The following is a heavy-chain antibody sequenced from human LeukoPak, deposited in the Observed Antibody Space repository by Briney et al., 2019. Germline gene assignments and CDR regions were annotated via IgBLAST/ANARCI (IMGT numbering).Heavy chain of an antibody. CDR3: ARADDSSSGYFDY. CDR2: ISYNGSNN. CDR1: GFTFSSYA. Sequence: RRSLRLSCAASGFTFSSYAMHWVRQAPGKGLEWVAVISYNGSNNYYADSVKGRFTISRDNAKNSLYLQMNSLRAEDTAVYYCARADDSSSGYFDYWGQGTLVTVSS. D-gene: IGHD6-6*01. J-gene: IGHJ4*02. V-gene: IGHV3-30*04.